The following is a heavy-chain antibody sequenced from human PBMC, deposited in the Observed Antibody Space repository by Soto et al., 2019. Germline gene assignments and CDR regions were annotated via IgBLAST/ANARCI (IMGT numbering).Heavy chain of an antibody. D-gene: IGHD2-2*01. CDR2: IYYSGST. CDR3: AKRKYCPSTTCFDY. V-gene: IGHV4-61*01. J-gene: IGHJ4*02. Sequence: SETLSLTCTVSGGSVSSGSYYWSWIRQPPGKGLEWIGYIYYSGSTNYNPSLKSRVTISVDTSKNQFSLKLSSVTAADTAVYYCAKRKYCPSTTCFDYWGQGTQVTVSS. CDR1: GGSVSSGSYY.